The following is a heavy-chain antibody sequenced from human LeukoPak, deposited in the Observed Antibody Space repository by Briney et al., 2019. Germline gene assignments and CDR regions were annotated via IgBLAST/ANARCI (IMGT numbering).Heavy chain of an antibody. CDR2: IYYSGST. CDR3: ARGSEQQLVAWFDP. D-gene: IGHD6-13*01. J-gene: IGHJ5*02. V-gene: IGHV4-39*07. CDR1: GGSISSSSYY. Sequence: SETLSLTCTVSGGSISSSSYYWGWIRQPPGKGLEWTGSIYYSGSTYYNPSLKSRVTISVDTSKNQFSLKLSSVTAADTAVYYCARGSEQQLVAWFDPWGQGTLVTVSS.